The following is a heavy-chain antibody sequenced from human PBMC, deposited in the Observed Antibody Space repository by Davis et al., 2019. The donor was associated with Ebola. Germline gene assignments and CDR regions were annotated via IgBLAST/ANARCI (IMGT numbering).Heavy chain of an antibody. J-gene: IGHJ3*02. Sequence: GESLKISCAASGFTFRSCWMTWVRQAPGHRLEWVANIKEDGSEMNYGDSVKGRFTISRDNAKNSLYLQMNSLRAEDTALYYCARDANYCRSPICYDVFDIWGQGTMVTVSS. CDR1: GFTFRSCW. CDR2: IKEDGSEM. V-gene: IGHV3-7*03. D-gene: IGHD2-2*01. CDR3: ARDANYCRSPICYDVFDI.